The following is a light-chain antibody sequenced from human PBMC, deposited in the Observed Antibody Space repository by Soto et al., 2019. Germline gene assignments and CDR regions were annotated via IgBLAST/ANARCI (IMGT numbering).Light chain of an antibody. J-gene: IGKJ5*01. V-gene: IGKV3-20*01. CDR2: AAS. CDR3: QQYSSCPIT. Sequence: EIVLTQSTGTLSLSPGERATLSCRASQSVSSSYLAWYQQKPGQAPRLLIYAASSRSTGIPARFSGSGSGTDFTLTISSLEPEDFAVYYFQQYSSCPITFCQGTRLEIK. CDR1: QSVSSSY.